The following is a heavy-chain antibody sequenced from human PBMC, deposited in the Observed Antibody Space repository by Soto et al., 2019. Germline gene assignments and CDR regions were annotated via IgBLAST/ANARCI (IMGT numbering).Heavy chain of an antibody. V-gene: IGHV5-51*01. CDR2: IYPGDSDT. J-gene: IGHJ6*02. D-gene: IGHD6-6*01. CDR1: GYSFTSYW. CDR3: ARRAIAARRLAAYATHV. Sequence: GESLKISCKGSGYSFTSYWIGWVRQMPGKGLEWMGIIYPGDSDTRYSPSFQGQVTISADKSISTAYLQWSSLKASDTAMYYCARRAIAARRLAAYATHVSGPGTTVTV.